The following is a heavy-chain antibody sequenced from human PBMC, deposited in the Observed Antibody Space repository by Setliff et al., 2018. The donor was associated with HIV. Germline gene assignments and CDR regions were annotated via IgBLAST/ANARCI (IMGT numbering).Heavy chain of an antibody. CDR1: GASIQITDTW. CDR2: IHHTGRT. J-gene: IGHJ4*02. Sequence: SQTLSLTCTVSGASIQITDTWWSLVRQPPGKGLEWIGEIHHTGRTNYNPSLKNRVTISIDNFKNQFSLNLSPVTAADTAVYYCAKRLTGPFDNWGQGTLVTVSS. D-gene: IGHD1-1*01. V-gene: IGHV4-4*02. CDR3: AKRLTGPFDN.